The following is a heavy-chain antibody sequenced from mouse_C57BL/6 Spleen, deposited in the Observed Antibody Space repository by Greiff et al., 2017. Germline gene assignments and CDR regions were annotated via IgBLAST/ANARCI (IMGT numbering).Heavy chain of an antibody. CDR3: ARGERAFAY. V-gene: IGHV1-69*01. D-gene: IGHD3-3*01. CDR1: GYTFTSYW. CDR2: IDPSDSYT. J-gene: IGHJ3*01. Sequence: VQLHQPGAELVMPGASVKLSCKASGYTFTSYWMHWVKQRPGQGLEWIGEIDPSDSYTNYNQKCKGKSTLTVDKSSGTAYMQLSSLTSEDSAVYYCARGERAFAYWGQGTLDTVSA.